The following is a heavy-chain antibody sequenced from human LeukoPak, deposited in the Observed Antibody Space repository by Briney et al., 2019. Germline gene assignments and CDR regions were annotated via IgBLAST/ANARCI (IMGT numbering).Heavy chain of an antibody. CDR1: GGTFSSYA. CDR2: IIPIFGTA. V-gene: IGHV1-69*05. Sequence: SVKVSCKASGGTFSSYAISWVRQAPGQGLEWMGGIIPIFGTANYAQKFQGRVTITTDESTSTAYTELSSLRSEDTAVYYCAREIVVVPAAEYYFDYWGQGTPVTVSS. D-gene: IGHD2-2*01. CDR3: AREIVVVPAAEYYFDY. J-gene: IGHJ4*02.